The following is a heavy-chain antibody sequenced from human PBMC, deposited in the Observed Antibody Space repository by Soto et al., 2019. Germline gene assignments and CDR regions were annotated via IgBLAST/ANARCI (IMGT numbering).Heavy chain of an antibody. CDR2: IVVGSGNT. D-gene: IGHD3-10*01. Sequence: SVKVSCKASGFTFTSSAMQWVRQARGQRLEWIGWIVVGSGNTNYAQKFQERVTISVDTSKNQFSLKLSSVTAADTAVYYCARRYGGAFDIWRQGTMDPVSS. J-gene: IGHJ3*02. V-gene: IGHV1-58*02. CDR3: ARRYGGAFDI. CDR1: GFTFTSSA.